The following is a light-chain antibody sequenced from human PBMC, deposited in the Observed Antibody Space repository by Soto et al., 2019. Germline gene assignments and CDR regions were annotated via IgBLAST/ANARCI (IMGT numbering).Light chain of an antibody. V-gene: IGKV3-20*01. J-gene: IGKJ1*01. CDR1: QSVTSTF. Sequence: EIVLTQSPGTLSLSPGERATLSCRAGQSVTSTFLAWYQQKPGQAPRLLIYGASARATGIPDRFSGSGSGTDFTLSISRLEPEDSAVYYCQYSGSASGWTFGRGTRVEI. CDR3: QYSGSASGWT. CDR2: GAS.